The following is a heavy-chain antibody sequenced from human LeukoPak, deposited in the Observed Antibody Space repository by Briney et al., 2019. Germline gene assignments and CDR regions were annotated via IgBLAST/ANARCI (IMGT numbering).Heavy chain of an antibody. Sequence: GASVKVSCKASGYTFTSYYIHWVRQAPGQGLEWMGIINISGGATTYAQKFQGRVTMTRDTSTSTAYMELSSLRSEDTAVYYCAREGRSMVTTPDYYGMDVWGQGTTVTVSS. CDR3: AREGRSMVTTPDYYGMDV. J-gene: IGHJ6*02. CDR1: GYTFTSYY. D-gene: IGHD4-17*01. V-gene: IGHV1-46*01. CDR2: INISGGAT.